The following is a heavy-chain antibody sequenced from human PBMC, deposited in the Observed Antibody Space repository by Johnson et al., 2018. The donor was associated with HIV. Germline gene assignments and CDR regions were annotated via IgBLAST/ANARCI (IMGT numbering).Heavy chain of an antibody. CDR1: GFTFDDYG. Sequence: VPLVESGGGLARPGGSLRPSRAASGFTFDDYGMSWVRQAPGKGLEWVSILYSGGSTTYADSVKGRFIISRDNAKNSLYLQMNSLRDEDTAFYYCARGRLISMIVSAGAFDIWGQGTMVTVSS. D-gene: IGHD3-22*01. J-gene: IGHJ3*02. V-gene: IGHV3-20*04. CDR3: ARGRLISMIVSAGAFDI. CDR2: ILYSGGST.